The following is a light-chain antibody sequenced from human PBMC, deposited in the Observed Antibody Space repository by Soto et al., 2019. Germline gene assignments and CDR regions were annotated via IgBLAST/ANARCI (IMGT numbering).Light chain of an antibody. Sequence: QHVLAQPASVSGSPGQSITISCTGTRSDVGGYNYVSWYQQHPAKAPKLMIYDVSNRPSGVSNRFSGSKSGNTASLTISGLQAEDEADYDCSSYTSSSTEVFGTGTKVTVL. CDR2: DVS. J-gene: IGLJ1*01. CDR3: SSYTSSSTEV. CDR1: RSDVGGYNY. V-gene: IGLV2-14*01.